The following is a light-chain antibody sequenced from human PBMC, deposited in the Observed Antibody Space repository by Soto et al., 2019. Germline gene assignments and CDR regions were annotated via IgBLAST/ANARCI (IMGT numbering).Light chain of an antibody. CDR2: GAS. Sequence: EVVMTQSPATLSVSPGERATLSCSASESVSSNLAWYQQRPGQAPRLVIYGASSRPTGIPDRFSGSGSGTDFTLTISRLEPEDFAVYYCQQYGSSALTFGGGTKVDIK. CDR3: QQYGSSALT. V-gene: IGKV3-20*01. CDR1: ESVSSN. J-gene: IGKJ4*01.